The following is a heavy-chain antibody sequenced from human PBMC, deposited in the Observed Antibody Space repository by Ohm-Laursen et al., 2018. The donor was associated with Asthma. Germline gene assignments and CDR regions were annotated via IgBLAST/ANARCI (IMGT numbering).Heavy chain of an antibody. CDR2: INAGNGNT. J-gene: IGHJ4*02. CDR1: GYTFTRFA. V-gene: IGHV1-3*01. CDR3: AREGDLMSGHAFDF. D-gene: IGHD3-3*01. Sequence: GASVKVSCKVSGYTFTRFAMHWVRQAPGQRPEWMGWINAGNGNTKYSQKFQGRATFTSDTSARTASMELSSLRSEDTAVYYCAREGDLMSGHAFDFWGEGTLVTVSS.